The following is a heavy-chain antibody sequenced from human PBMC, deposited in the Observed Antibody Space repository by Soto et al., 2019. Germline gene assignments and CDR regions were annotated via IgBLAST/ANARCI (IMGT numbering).Heavy chain of an antibody. J-gene: IGHJ6*01. V-gene: IGHV1-69*12. Sequence: QVQLVQSGAEVKKPGSSVKVSCKASGGTFSSYAISWVRQAPGQVLEWMGGIIPIFGTAEYAQKFQGRVTIAADEDTSTAYVKLSSLKAEDTAVYYCACVETQRHYYGVDVWGQGTTVTVSS. CDR2: IIPIFGTA. CDR1: GGTFSSYA. CDR3: ACVETQRHYYGVDV. D-gene: IGHD2-15*01.